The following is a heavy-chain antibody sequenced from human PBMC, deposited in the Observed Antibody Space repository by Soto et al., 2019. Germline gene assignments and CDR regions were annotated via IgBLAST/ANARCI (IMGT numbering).Heavy chain of an antibody. Sequence: SETLSLTCNMSGNSYSISTYSWSWIRQPPGKALQWIGFIYQSGVTSYNPSLASRVSISLDRSNNQCSLKLKSVTAADTAVYFCAGMPYTSGLRFDPWGPGTLVTVSS. J-gene: IGHJ5*02. V-gene: IGHV4-30-2*01. D-gene: IGHD6-19*01. CDR2: IYQSGVT. CDR3: AGMPYTSGLRFDP. CDR1: GNSYSISTYS.